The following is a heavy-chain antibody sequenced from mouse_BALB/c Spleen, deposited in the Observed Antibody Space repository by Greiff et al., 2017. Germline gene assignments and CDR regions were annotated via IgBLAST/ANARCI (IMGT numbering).Heavy chain of an antibody. J-gene: IGHJ2*01. Sequence: EVHLVESGGGLVKPGGSLKLSCAASGFTFSSYAMSWVRQTPEKRLEWVASISSGGSTYYPDSVKGRFTISRDNARNILYLQMSSLRSEDTAMYYCARGGYYGNPYYFDYWGQGTTLTVSS. V-gene: IGHV5-6-5*01. CDR2: ISSGGST. CDR3: ARGGYYGNPYYFDY. D-gene: IGHD2-1*01. CDR1: GFTFSSYA.